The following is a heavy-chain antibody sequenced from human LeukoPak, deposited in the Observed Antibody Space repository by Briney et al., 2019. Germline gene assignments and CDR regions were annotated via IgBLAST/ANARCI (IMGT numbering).Heavy chain of an antibody. V-gene: IGHV1-2*06. CDR2: INPHSGGT. CDR1: GYTFTGYY. J-gene: IGHJ4*02. Sequence: ASVKVSCKASGYTFTGYYIHWVRQAPGQGLEWMGRINPHSGGTHYSQNFQGRVTMTRDTSIGTAYMELSRLRPDDTAVYYCARQADYDSSGHIDYWGQGTLVTVSS. D-gene: IGHD3-22*01. CDR3: ARQADYDSSGHIDY.